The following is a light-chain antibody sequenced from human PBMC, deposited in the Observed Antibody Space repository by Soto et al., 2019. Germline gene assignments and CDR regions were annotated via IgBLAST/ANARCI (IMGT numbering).Light chain of an antibody. CDR1: SSDVGGYNY. Sequence: QSVLAQPASVSGSPGQSIPISCTGTSSDVGGYNYVSWYQQHPGKAPKLMIYDVSNRPSGVSNPFSGSKSGNTASLTISGLQAEDEADYSCSSYTSSSTLLYVFGTGTKVTVL. V-gene: IGLV2-14*01. CDR2: DVS. J-gene: IGLJ1*01. CDR3: SSYTSSSTLLYV.